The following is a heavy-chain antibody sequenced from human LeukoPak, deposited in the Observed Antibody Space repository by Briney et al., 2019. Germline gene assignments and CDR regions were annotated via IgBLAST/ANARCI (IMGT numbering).Heavy chain of an antibody. Sequence: GGSLRLSCAASGFTFNNYAMNWVRQAPGKGLEWVSVISGSGGTTYYADSVKGRFTISRDSSKNTLYLQINSLRAEDTAVYYCAKIASPYYFDYWGQGTLVTVSS. J-gene: IGHJ4*02. CDR1: GFTFNNYA. CDR2: ISGSGGTT. CDR3: AKIASPYYFDY. V-gene: IGHV3-23*01. D-gene: IGHD6-6*01.